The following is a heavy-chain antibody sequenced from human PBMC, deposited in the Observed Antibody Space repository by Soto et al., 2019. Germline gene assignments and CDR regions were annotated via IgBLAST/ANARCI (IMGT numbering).Heavy chain of an antibody. CDR3: ARQIGLYYYDSSGYGYFDL. D-gene: IGHD3-22*01. J-gene: IGHJ2*01. CDR1: GYSFTSYW. CDR2: IYPGDSDT. V-gene: IGHV5-51*01. Sequence: GESLKISCKGSGYSFTSYWIGWVRQMPGKGLEWMGIIYPGDSDTRYSPSFQGQVTISADKSISTAYLQWSSLKASDTAMYYCARQIGLYYYDSSGYGYFDLWSRGTLVTVSS.